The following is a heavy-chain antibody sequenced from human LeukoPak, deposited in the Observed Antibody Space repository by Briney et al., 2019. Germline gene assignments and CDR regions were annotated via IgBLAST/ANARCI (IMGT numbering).Heavy chain of an antibody. V-gene: IGHV1-2*02. CDR1: GYTFTGYY. Sequence: ASVKVSCKASGYTFTGYYMHWVRQAPGQGLEWMGWINPNSGGTNYAQKFQGRVTMTRDTSISTACMELSRLRSDDTAVYYCARGGARESVFGVANIDYWGQGTLVTVSS. D-gene: IGHD3-3*01. J-gene: IGHJ4*02. CDR3: ARGGARESVFGVANIDY. CDR2: INPNSGGT.